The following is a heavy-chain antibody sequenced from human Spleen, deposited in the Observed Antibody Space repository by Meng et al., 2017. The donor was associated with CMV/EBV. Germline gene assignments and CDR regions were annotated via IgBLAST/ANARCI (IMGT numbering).Heavy chain of an antibody. CDR3: AKPPFGVVIITAFDI. CDR2: ISSSSSYI. CDR1: GFTFSSYS. J-gene: IGHJ3*02. D-gene: IGHD3-3*01. V-gene: IGHV3-21*04. Sequence: GGSLRLSCAASGFTFSSYSMNWVRQAPGKGLEWVSSISSSSSYIYYADSVKGRFTISRDNAKNSLYLQMNSLRAEDTAVYYCAKPPFGVVIITAFDIWGQGTMVTVSS.